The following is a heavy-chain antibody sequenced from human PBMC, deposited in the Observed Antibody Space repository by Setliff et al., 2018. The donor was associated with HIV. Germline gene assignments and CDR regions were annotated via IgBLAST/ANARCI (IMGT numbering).Heavy chain of an antibody. CDR2: IYTSGST. Sequence: SETLSLTCTVSGGSISTYYWSWIRQPPGKGLEWIGYIYTSGSTNYNPSLKTRVTISIDTSKKQVSMKLSSVTAADTAVYYCARHANYDFWSGYWGYYFDYWGQGTLVTVSS. CDR1: GGSISTYY. V-gene: IGHV4-4*09. D-gene: IGHD3-3*01. J-gene: IGHJ4*02. CDR3: ARHANYDFWSGYWGYYFDY.